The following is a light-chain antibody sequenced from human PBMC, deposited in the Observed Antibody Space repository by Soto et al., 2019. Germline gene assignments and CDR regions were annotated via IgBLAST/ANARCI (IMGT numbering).Light chain of an antibody. J-gene: IGKJ5*01. CDR1: QSVTTF. CDR2: DAS. Sequence: ETVLTQSPATLSLSPGDRATLSCRASQSVTTFLAWYQQKPGQAPRLLIYDASDRATGIPARFSGSGSGIDFTLTISSVEPEDFAIYYCQQRSNWPPSITFGQGTRLEIK. CDR3: QQRSNWPPSIT. V-gene: IGKV3-11*01.